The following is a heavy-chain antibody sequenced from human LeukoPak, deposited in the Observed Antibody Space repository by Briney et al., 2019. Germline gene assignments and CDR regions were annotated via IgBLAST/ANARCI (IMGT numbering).Heavy chain of an antibody. D-gene: IGHD2-8*02. CDR3: AALVAPVSAYYYYYMDV. J-gene: IGHJ6*03. V-gene: IGHV1-69*13. CDR1: GGTFSSYA. CDR2: IIPIFGTA. Sequence: GASVKVSCKASGGTFSSYAISWVRQAPGQGLEWMGGIIPIFGTANYAQKFQGRVTITADESTSTAYMELSSLRSEDTAVYYCAALVAPVSAYYYYYMDVWGKGTTVTVSS.